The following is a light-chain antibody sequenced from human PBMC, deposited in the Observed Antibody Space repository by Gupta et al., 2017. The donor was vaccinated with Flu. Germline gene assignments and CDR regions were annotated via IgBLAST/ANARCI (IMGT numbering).Light chain of an antibody. CDR1: QSINTY. CDR3: QQSYSAPRT. Sequence: PSSLSASAGDRVTITCRASQSINTYLNWYQQKVGKAPKLLIYAASTLESGVPSRFGGSGSGTDFTLTITNLQAEDSAVYYCQQSYSAPRTFDQGTTVEIK. J-gene: IGKJ1*01. CDR2: AAS. V-gene: IGKV1-39*01.